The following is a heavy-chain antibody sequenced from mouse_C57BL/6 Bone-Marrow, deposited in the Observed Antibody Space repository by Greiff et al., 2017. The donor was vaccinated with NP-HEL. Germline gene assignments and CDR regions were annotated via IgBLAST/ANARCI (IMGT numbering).Heavy chain of an antibody. Sequence: EVMLVESGGGLVQPGGSLSLSCAASGFTFTDYYMSWVRQPPGKALEWLGFIRNKANGYTTVYSASVKGRFTIPRDNSQSILYLRRNALRAEDSATYYCARSLYGNYAMDYWGQGTSVTVSS. CDR2: IRNKANGYTT. CDR3: ARSLYGNYAMDY. CDR1: GFTFTDYY. D-gene: IGHD2-1*01. V-gene: IGHV7-3*01. J-gene: IGHJ4*01.